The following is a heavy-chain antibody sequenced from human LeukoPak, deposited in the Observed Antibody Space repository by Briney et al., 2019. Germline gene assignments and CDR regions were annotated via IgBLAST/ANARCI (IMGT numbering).Heavy chain of an antibody. J-gene: IGHJ4*02. CDR1: GYTFTDYY. V-gene: IGHV1-2*02. Sequence: AAVNLSCKASGYTFTDYYMHWVRQAPGQGLEWMGWIDPNCGVTNYAQKFQGRVTMTRDTSIITAYMELSRLTSDDTAVYYCARDGGFDYWGQGTRVTVSS. CDR2: IDPNCGVT. CDR3: ARDGGFDY.